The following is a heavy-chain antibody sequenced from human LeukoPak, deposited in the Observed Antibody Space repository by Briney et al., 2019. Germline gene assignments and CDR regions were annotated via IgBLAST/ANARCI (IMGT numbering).Heavy chain of an antibody. D-gene: IGHD5-24*01. Sequence: PGGSLRLSCAASGFTFSSYWMSWVRQAPGKGLEWVSYISSSGSTIYYADSVKGRFTTSRDNSKNTLYLQMNSLRAEDTAVYYCARGLRRRDGYNYAIFVFDYWGQGTLVTVSS. CDR3: ARGLRRRDGYNYAIFVFDY. CDR1: GFTFSSYW. V-gene: IGHV3-48*01. J-gene: IGHJ4*02. CDR2: ISSSGSTI.